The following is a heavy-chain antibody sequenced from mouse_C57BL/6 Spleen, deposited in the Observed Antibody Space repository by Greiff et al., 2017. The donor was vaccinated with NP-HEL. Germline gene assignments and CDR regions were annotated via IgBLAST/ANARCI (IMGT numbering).Heavy chain of an antibody. J-gene: IGHJ4*01. V-gene: IGHV5-9-1*02. CDR2: ISSGGDYI. D-gene: IGHD2-10*01. Sequence: EVKVVESGEGLVKPGGSLKLSCAASGFTFSSYAMSWVRQTPEKRLEWVAYISSGGDYIYYADTVKGRFTISRDNARNTLYLQMSSLKSEDTAMYYCTRDSPYYGYAMDYWGQGTSVTVSS. CDR1: GFTFSSYA. CDR3: TRDSPYYGYAMDY.